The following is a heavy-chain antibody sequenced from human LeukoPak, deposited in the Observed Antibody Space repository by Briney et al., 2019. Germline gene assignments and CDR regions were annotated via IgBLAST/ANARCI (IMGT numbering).Heavy chain of an antibody. V-gene: IGHV3-33*01. J-gene: IGHJ5*02. Sequence: GRSLRLSCAASGFTFSSYGMHWVRQAPGKGLEWVAVIWYDGGNKYYADSVKGRFTISRDNSKNTLYLQMNSLRAEDTAVYYCARESGCYDSSGYYYPSPCGNWFDPWGQGTLVTVSS. CDR3: ARESGCYDSSGYYYPSPCGNWFDP. CDR1: GFTFSSYG. D-gene: IGHD3-22*01. CDR2: IWYDGGNK.